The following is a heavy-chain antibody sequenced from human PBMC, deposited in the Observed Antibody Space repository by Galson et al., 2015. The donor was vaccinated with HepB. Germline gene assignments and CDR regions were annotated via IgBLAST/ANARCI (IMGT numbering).Heavy chain of an antibody. Sequence: SLRLSCAASGFTFDDYAMYWVRQVPGKGLEWVSGISWNGNNIGYGDSAKGRFTISRDNAKNSLYLQMNSLRVEDTALYYCAKSGAYDILTGYLDYWGQGTLVTVSS. V-gene: IGHV3-9*01. CDR1: GFTFDDYA. J-gene: IGHJ4*02. CDR2: ISWNGNNI. CDR3: AKSGAYDILTGYLDY. D-gene: IGHD3-9*01.